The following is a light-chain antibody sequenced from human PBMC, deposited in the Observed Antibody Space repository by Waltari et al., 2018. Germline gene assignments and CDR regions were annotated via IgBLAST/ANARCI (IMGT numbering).Light chain of an antibody. V-gene: IGLV2-23*02. J-gene: IGLJ2*01. CDR3: CSYGGSFTWI. CDR1: SSDIGGYNL. Sequence: QSALTQPDSVSGSPGQWITISCTGTSSDIGGYNLVSWYQQHPGNAPKLMIYDFNKRPSGVSIRFSGSKSGNTASLTISGLQTEDEADYYCCSYGGSFTWIFGGGTKLTVL. CDR2: DFN.